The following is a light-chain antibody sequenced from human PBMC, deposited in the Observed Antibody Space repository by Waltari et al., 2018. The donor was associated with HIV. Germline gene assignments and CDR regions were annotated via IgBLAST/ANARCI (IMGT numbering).Light chain of an antibody. CDR1: QNIGRS. Sequence: AIQMTQSPSSVSVFVGGGVSISCRASQNIGRSLAWYQLKPGKAPKLLVYEASRLNDGVPARFHATGSKSNFTLDINNLQSEDFAFYVCQQATSFPHTFG. V-gene: IGKV1-13*02. CDR3: QQATSFPHT. CDR2: EAS. J-gene: IGKJ2*01.